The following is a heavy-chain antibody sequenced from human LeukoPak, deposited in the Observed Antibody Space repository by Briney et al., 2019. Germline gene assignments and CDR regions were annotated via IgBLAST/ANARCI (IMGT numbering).Heavy chain of an antibody. CDR3: AKKGATTGDFDY. J-gene: IGHJ4*02. D-gene: IGHD1-26*01. Sequence: PGGSLRLSCAATGFTFSNFLMTWVRQAPGKGPEWGSAISGSGGDTYYADSVKGRFTISRDNSKNTLYLQMNSLRAEDTAVYYCAKKGATTGDFDYWGQGTLVTVSS. CDR2: ISGSGGDT. CDR1: GFTFSNFL. V-gene: IGHV3-23*01.